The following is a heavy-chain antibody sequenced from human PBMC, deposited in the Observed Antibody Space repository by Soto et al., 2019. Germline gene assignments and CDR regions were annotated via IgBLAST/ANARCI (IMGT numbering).Heavy chain of an antibody. V-gene: IGHV6-1*01. D-gene: IGHD3-3*01. CDR3: ARAHGDFWSGPYYGMDV. CDR1: GDSVFSNSAA. Sequence: QTLSLTCAISGDSVFSNSAAWNWIRQSPSRGLEWLGRTYYRTKWYNDYAVSVKSRITINPDTSKNQFSLQLNSVTPEDTAVYYCARAHGDFWSGPYYGMDVWGQGTTVTVSS. CDR2: TYYRTKWYN. J-gene: IGHJ6*02.